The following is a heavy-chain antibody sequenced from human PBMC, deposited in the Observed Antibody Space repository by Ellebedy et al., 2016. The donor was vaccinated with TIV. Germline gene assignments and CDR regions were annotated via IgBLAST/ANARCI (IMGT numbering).Heavy chain of an antibody. J-gene: IGHJ5*02. CDR2: ISSGGT. V-gene: IGHV4-61*02. CDR1: GGSISSGSYY. CDR3: ARGHNWFDL. Sequence: SETLSLXXTVSGGSISSGSYYWSWVRQPAGKGLEWIGRISSGGTSYNPSLRSRVTMSVDTSKNQFSLRLTSVMAADAAVNYCARGHNWFDLWGQGTLVIVSS.